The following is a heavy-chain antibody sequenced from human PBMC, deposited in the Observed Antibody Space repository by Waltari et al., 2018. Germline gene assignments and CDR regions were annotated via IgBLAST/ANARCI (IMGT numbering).Heavy chain of an antibody. D-gene: IGHD3-22*01. CDR3: AREPSPDSSGYFYYYMDV. J-gene: IGHJ6*03. V-gene: IGHV3-74*01. CDR2: INSDGSGT. CDR1: GLTFSRYW. Sequence: EVQLVESGGGLVQPGGSLRLSCAASGLTFSRYWMHWVRQAPGKGLVWVSSINSDGSGTIYADSVKGRFTISRDNAKNTLYLQLNSLRVEDTAVYYCAREPSPDSSGYFYYYMDVWGKGTTVTVSS.